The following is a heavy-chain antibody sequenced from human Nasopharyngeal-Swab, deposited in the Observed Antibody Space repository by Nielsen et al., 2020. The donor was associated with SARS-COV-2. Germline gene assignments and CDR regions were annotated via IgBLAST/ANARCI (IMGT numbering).Heavy chain of an antibody. J-gene: IGHJ6*03. D-gene: IGHD5-18*01. CDR1: GFTFSSYA. CDR3: ARDYTAMLYYYYYMDV. Sequence: LSLTCAASGFTFSSYAMHWVRQAPGKGLEWVAVISYDGSNKYYADSVKGRFTISRDNTKNTLYLQMNSLRAEGTAVYYCARDYTAMLYYYYYMDVWGKGTTVTVSS. V-gene: IGHV3-30-3*01. CDR2: ISYDGSNK.